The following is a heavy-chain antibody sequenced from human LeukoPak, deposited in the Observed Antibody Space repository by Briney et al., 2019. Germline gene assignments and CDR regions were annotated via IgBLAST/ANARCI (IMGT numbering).Heavy chain of an antibody. D-gene: IGHD2/OR15-2a*01. CDR2: INSDGSST. Sequence: GGSLRLSCAASGFTFSRYWMHWVHQVPGKGLVWVSRINSDGSSTSYADSVKGRFTISRDNAKNTLYLQMNSLGAEDTAVYYCAVIDGMDVWGQGTTVTVSS. CDR3: AVIDGMDV. V-gene: IGHV3-74*01. J-gene: IGHJ6*02. CDR1: GFTFSRYW.